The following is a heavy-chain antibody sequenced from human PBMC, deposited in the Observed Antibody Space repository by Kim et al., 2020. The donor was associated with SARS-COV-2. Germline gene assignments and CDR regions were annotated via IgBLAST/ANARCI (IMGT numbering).Heavy chain of an antibody. J-gene: IGHJ4*02. Sequence: SETLSLTCTVSGGSISSSSYYWGWIRQPPGKGLEWIGSIYYIGSTYYNPSLKSRVTISVDTSKNQFSLKLSSVTAADTAVYYCARSATYYDFWSGYFSGQTPLLWGYWGQGTLVTVSS. D-gene: IGHD3-3*01. CDR2: IYYIGST. V-gene: IGHV4-39*01. CDR3: ARSATYYDFWSGYFSGQTPLLWGY. CDR1: GGSISSSSYY.